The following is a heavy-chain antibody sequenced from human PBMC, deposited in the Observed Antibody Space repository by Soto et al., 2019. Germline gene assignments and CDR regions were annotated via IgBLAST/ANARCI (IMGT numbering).Heavy chain of an antibody. J-gene: IGHJ3*02. CDR1: GYTFTGYY. V-gene: IGHV1-2*04. CDR3: AVVVTRRRGIYAFEI. D-gene: IGHD2-21*02. CDR2: INPNSGGT. Sequence: ASVKVSCKASGYTFTGYYMHWVRQSPAQGLEWMGWINPNSGGTNYAQKFQGWVTMTRDTSISTAYMELSSLRSDDTAVYYCAVVVTRRRGIYAFEIWGQGTMVTVSS.